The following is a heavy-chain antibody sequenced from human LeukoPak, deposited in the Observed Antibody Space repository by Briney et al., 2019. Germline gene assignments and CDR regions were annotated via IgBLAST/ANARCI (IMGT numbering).Heavy chain of an antibody. D-gene: IGHD1-26*01. CDR1: GFSFSTYW. J-gene: IGHJ5*02. CDR3: GRDLGGRGGA. Sequence: GGSLRLSCAASGFSFSTYWMHWVRQVPGTGLVWVSRTNTDGSITDYADSVKGRFTISRDNAKDTLYLQMNSLRPEDTAVYYCGRDLGGRGGAWGQGTLVTVSS. V-gene: IGHV3-74*01. CDR2: TNTDGSIT.